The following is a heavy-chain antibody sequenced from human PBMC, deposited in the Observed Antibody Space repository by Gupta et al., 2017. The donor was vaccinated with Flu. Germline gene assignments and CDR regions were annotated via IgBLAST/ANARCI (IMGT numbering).Heavy chain of an antibody. J-gene: IGHJ6*02. CDR3: AKVSFYDSSGYYYYYYGMDV. V-gene: IGHV3-23*01. D-gene: IGHD3-22*01. CDR1: GFTFSSYA. CDR2: ISGSGGST. Sequence: EVQLLESGGGLVQPGGSLRLSCAASGFTFSSYAMSWVRHAPGKGLEWVSAISGSGGSTYYADSVKGRFTISRDNSKNTLYLQMNSLRAEDTAVYYCAKVSFYDSSGYYYYYYGMDVWGQGTTVTVSS.